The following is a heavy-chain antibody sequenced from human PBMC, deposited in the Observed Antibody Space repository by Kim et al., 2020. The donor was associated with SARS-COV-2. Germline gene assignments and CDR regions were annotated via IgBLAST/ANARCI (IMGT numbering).Heavy chain of an antibody. D-gene: IGHD1-26*01. V-gene: IGHV3-33*01. CDR2: SNN. Sequence: SNNCYAEYVKGRFTISRDNSKNRLYLQMNSLRAEDTAVYYWARADSGSSDWGQGTLVTVSS. CDR3: ARADSGSSD. J-gene: IGHJ4*02.